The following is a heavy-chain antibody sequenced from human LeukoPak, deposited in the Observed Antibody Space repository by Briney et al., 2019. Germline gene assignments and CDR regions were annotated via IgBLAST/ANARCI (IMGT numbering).Heavy chain of an antibody. J-gene: IGHJ4*02. CDR3: ARGIGSTSGYYDSSGYYY. D-gene: IGHD3-22*01. CDR1: GYTFTSYD. CDR2: MNPNSGNT. Sequence: ASVKVSCKASGYTFTSYDINWVRQATGQGLEWMGWMNPNSGNTGYAQKFQGRVTMTRNTSISTAYMELSSLRSEDTAVYYCARGIGSTSGYYDSSGYYYWGQGTLVTVSS. V-gene: IGHV1-8*01.